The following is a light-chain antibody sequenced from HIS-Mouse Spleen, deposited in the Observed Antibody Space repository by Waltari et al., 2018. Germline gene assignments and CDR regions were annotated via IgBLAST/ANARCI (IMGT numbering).Light chain of an antibody. CDR2: EDN. V-gene: IGLV6-57*04. CDR3: QSYDSSNWV. J-gene: IGLJ3*02. Sequence: NFMLTQPPSVSESPGKTVTISCTRSSGSIASNYVQWYHQRPGSAPTTVIYEDNQRPSGVPDRFSGSIDSSSNSASLTISGLKTEDEADYYCQSYDSSNWVFGGGTKLTVL. CDR1: SGSIASNY.